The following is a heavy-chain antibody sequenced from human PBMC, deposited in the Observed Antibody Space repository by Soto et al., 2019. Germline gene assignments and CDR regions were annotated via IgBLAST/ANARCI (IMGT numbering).Heavy chain of an antibody. CDR2: VYFSGST. D-gene: IGHD3-16*01. CDR1: GGSISSYY. J-gene: IGHJ4*02. CDR3: AAGTLGAVWTPLDD. Sequence: SETLSLTCTISGGSISSYYWSWIRQTPGKGLEWIGYVYFSGSTNYNPSLKSRVTISVDASKQQFSLKLTSVTAADTALYYCAAGTLGAVWTPLDDWGQGILVTVSS. V-gene: IGHV4-59*12.